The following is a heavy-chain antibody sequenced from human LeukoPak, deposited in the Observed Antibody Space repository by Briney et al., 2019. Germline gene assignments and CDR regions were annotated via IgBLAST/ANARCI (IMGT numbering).Heavy chain of an antibody. J-gene: IGHJ4*02. D-gene: IGHD3-22*01. CDR3: TTLGYHLDS. V-gene: IGHV3-48*03. CDR1: GFAFSAYG. Sequence: TGGSLRLSCLASGFAFSAYGMNWVRQAPGRGLEWVSYISGSDTTTYYADSVRGRFTIFRDNAKNSLYLQMNSLRAEDTALYYCTTLGYHLDSWGQGTLVTVSS. CDR2: ISGSDTTT.